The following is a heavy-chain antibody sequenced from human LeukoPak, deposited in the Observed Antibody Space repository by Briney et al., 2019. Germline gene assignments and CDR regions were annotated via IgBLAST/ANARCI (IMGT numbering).Heavy chain of an antibody. CDR1: GGSISGYY. CDR3: ARGLGVLGATNGGGYYFDY. D-gene: IGHD1-26*01. V-gene: IGHV4-59*12. Sequence: SETLSLTCTVSGGSISGYYWSWIRQPPGKGLEWIGYIYYSGNTNYNPSLKSRVTLSVDTSKNQFSLKLSSVTAADTAVYYCARGLGVLGATNGGGYYFDYWGQGTLVTVSS. J-gene: IGHJ4*02. CDR2: IYYSGNT.